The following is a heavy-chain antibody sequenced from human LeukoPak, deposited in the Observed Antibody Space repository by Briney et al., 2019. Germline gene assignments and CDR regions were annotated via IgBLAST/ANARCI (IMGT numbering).Heavy chain of an antibody. D-gene: IGHD6-19*01. CDR3: ARAEYSSGWYYFDY. Sequence: GGSLRLSCAASGFTFSSYSMNWVRQAPGKGLEWVSSISSSSSYIYYADSVKGRFTITRDNAKNSLYLQMNSLRAEDTAVYYCARAEYSSGWYYFDYWGQGTLVTVSS. CDR1: GFTFSSYS. V-gene: IGHV3-21*01. J-gene: IGHJ4*02. CDR2: ISSSSSYI.